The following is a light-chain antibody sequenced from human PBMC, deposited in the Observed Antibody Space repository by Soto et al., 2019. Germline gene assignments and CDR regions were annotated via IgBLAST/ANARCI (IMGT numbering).Light chain of an antibody. Sequence: QSALTQPASVSGSPGQSITISCTGTSSDVGGSNSVSWYQQHPGKAPKLMIYDVSDRPSGVSNRFSGSKSGNTASLTISGLQAEDEADYYCSSYTSSYYVFGTGTKVTVL. CDR3: SSYTSSYYV. V-gene: IGLV2-14*01. J-gene: IGLJ1*01. CDR1: SSDVGGSNS. CDR2: DVS.